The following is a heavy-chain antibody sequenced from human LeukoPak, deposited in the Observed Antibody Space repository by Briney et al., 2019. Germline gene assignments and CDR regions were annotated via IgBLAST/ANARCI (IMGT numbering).Heavy chain of an antibody. D-gene: IGHD3-9*01. CDR1: GGSISSGSYY. J-gene: IGHJ4*02. Sequence: TSSEALSLTCTVSGGSISSGSYYWSWIRQPAGKGLEWIGYIYYSGSTNYNPSLKSRVTISVDTSKNQFSLKLSSVTAADTAVYYCARGRPHYDILTGYDYWGQGTLVTVSS. CDR3: ARGRPHYDILTGYDY. CDR2: IYYSGST. V-gene: IGHV4-61*10.